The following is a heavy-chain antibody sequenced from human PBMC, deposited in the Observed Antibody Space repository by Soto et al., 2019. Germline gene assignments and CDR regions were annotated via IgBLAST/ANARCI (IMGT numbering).Heavy chain of an antibody. CDR1: GGSISSSSYY. Sequence: QLQLQESGPGLVKPSETLSLTCTVSGGSISSSSYYWGWIRQPPGKGLEWIGSIYYSGSTYYNPSLKSRVTISVDTSKNQFSLKLSSVTAADTAVYYCARLNDFWSGNYDYWGQGTLVTVSS. CDR2: IYYSGST. D-gene: IGHD3-3*01. CDR3: ARLNDFWSGNYDY. J-gene: IGHJ4*02. V-gene: IGHV4-39*01.